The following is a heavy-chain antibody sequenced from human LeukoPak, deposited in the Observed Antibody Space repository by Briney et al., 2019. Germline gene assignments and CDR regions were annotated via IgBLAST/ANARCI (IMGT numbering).Heavy chain of an antibody. CDR2: IYPGDSDT. D-gene: IGHD2-2*01. CDR3: ARRYCSSTTCYAGSDY. Sequence: KPGESLKISCKGSGYNFTNYWIAWVRQMPGKGLEWMGIIYPGDSDTRYSPSFQGQVTISADKSISTAYLQWSSLKASDTAMYCCARRYCSSTTCYAGSDYWGQGTLVTVSS. CDR1: GYNFTNYW. V-gene: IGHV5-51*01. J-gene: IGHJ4*02.